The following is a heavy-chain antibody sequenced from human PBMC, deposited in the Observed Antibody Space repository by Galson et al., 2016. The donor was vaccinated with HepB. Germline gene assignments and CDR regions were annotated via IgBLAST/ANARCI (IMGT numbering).Heavy chain of an antibody. V-gene: IGHV3-23*01. J-gene: IGHJ4*02. CDR3: AKGTLPYCTGGTCYPYDS. Sequence: SLRLSCAASGFTFSDFAMTWVRQAPGKGLECVSTISDSGDSTVYADSVKGRFTISRDNSENTVYLQMTSLRAEDTAVYFCAKGTLPYCTGGTCYPYDSWGQGTLVTVSS. CDR2: ISDSGDST. CDR1: GFTFSDFA. D-gene: IGHD2-15*01.